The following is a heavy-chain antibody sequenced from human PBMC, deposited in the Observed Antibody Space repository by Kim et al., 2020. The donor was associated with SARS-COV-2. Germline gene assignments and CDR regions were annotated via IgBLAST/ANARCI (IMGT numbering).Heavy chain of an antibody. Sequence: GGSLRLSCSASGFTFSSYAMHWVRQAPGKGLEYVSAISSNGGSTYYADSVKGRFTISRDNSKNTLYLQMSSLRAEDTAVYYCVNKRVIAARHGETTSWGQGTLVTVSS. CDR1: GFTFSSYA. CDR2: ISSNGGST. CDR3: VNKRVIAARHGETTS. D-gene: IGHD6-6*01. J-gene: IGHJ5*02. V-gene: IGHV3-64D*06.